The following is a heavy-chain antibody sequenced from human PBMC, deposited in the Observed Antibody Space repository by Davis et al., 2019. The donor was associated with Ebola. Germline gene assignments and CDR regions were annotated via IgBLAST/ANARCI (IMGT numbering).Heavy chain of an antibody. CDR1: GFIFNSYS. J-gene: IGHJ4*02. Sequence: PGGSLRLSCAASGFIFNSYSMSWVRQAPGKGLEWVANIKHDGSETYYVDSVKGRFTISRDNAKNSLYLQMNSLRAEDTAVYYCARGITVVRGVRMLYDYWGQGTLVTVSS. D-gene: IGHD3-10*01. V-gene: IGHV3-7*04. CDR3: ARGITVVRGVRMLYDY. CDR2: IKHDGSET.